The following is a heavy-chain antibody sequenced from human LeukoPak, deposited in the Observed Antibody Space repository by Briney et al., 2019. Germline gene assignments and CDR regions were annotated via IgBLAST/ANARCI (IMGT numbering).Heavy chain of an antibody. CDR3: ARDMATAIAPFDY. V-gene: IGHV1-3*01. J-gene: IGHJ4*02. CDR1: GYTFTSYA. Sequence: RASVKVSCKASGYTFTSYAMHWVRQAPGQRLEWMGWINAGNGNTKYSQKFQGRVTITRDTSASTAYMELSSLRSEDTAVYYCARDMATAIAPFDYWGQGTLVTVSS. CDR2: INAGNGNT. D-gene: IGHD5-18*01.